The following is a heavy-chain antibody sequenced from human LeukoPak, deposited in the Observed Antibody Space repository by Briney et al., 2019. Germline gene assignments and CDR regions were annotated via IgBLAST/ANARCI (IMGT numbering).Heavy chain of an antibody. CDR1: GGTFSSYA. CDR2: IIPILGIA. Sequence: ASVKVSCKASGGTFSSYAISWVRQAPGQGLEWMGRIIPILGIANYAQKFQGRVTMTRNTSISTAYMELSSLRSEDTAVYYCARGRQVGGSYYFDYWGQGTLVTVSS. D-gene: IGHD1-26*01. CDR3: ARGRQVGGSYYFDY. J-gene: IGHJ4*02. V-gene: IGHV1-69*04.